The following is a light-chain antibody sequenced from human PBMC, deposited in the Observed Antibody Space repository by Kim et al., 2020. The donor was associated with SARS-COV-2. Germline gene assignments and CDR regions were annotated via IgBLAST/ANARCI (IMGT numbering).Light chain of an antibody. Sequence: FSPRERATLSCRASQSVSSYLAWYQPKPGQAPRLLIYDASNRATGIPARFSGSGSGTDFTLTINSLEPEDFAVYYCQQRSNWPPTFGQGTKVDIK. V-gene: IGKV3-11*01. CDR1: QSVSSY. J-gene: IGKJ1*01. CDR3: QQRSNWPPT. CDR2: DAS.